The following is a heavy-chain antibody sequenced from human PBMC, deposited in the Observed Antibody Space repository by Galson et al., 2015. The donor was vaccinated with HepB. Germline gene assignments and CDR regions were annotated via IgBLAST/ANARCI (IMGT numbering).Heavy chain of an antibody. J-gene: IGHJ3*02. CDR1: GYRFTSYW. CDR3: ARHGSSGWYRDAFDI. CDR2: IYPGDSDT. D-gene: IGHD6-19*01. V-gene: IGHV5-51*01. Sequence: QSGAEVKKPGESLKISCKGSGYRFTSYWIGWVRQMPGKGLEWMGIIYPGDSDTRYSPSFKGQVTISTDKSISTAYLHWSSLKASDTAMYYCARHGSSGWYRDAFDIWGQGTMVTVSS.